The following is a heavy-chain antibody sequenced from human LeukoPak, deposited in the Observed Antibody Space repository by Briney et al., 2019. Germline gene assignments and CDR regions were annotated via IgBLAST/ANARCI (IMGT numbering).Heavy chain of an antibody. D-gene: IGHD3-16*02. CDR1: GFTFSGYA. J-gene: IGHJ4*02. V-gene: IGHV3-23*01. Sequence: GGSLRLSCAASGFTFSGYAMSWVRQAPGKGLEWVSAISGSGGSTYYADSVKGRFTISRDNSKNTLYLQMNSLRGEDTAVYYCAKEPPRSGYHVYDYVWGSYRYTGYWGQGTLVTVSS. CDR2: ISGSGGST. CDR3: AKEPPRSGYHVYDYVWGSYRYTGY.